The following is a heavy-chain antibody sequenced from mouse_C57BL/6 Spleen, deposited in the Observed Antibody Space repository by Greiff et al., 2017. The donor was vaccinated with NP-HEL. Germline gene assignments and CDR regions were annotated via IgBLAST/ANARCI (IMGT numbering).Heavy chain of an antibody. J-gene: IGHJ4*01. V-gene: IGHV1-53*01. D-gene: IGHD3-1*01. CDR1: GYTFTSYW. Sequence: QVQLQQPGTELVKPGASVKLSCKASGYTFTSYWMHWVKQRPGQGLEWIGNINPSNGGTNYNEKFKSKATITVDKSTRTAYMQLSGLTSEDSAVYYCARTAGNYYAMDYWGQGTSVTVSS. CDR2: INPSNGGT. CDR3: ARTAGNYYAMDY.